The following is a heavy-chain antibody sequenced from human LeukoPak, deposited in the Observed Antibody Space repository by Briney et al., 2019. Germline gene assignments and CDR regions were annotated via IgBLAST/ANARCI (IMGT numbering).Heavy chain of an antibody. CDR3: ARAEDDSGTYSVGYFDF. Sequence: GGSLRLSCAASGFTFSSYGMTWVRQAPGKGLEWVSAISGRGGRTYCADSVKGRLTISRDISKNTLYLQMNSLRAEDTAIYYCARAEDDSGTYSVGYFDFWGQGTLVTVSS. J-gene: IGHJ4*02. CDR2: ISGRGGRT. D-gene: IGHD3-10*01. CDR1: GFTFSSYG. V-gene: IGHV3-23*01.